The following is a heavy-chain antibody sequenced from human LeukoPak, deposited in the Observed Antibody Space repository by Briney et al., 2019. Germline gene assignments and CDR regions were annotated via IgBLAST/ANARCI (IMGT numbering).Heavy chain of an antibody. CDR3: AGDRYGDYDYYYGMDV. J-gene: IGHJ6*02. Sequence: GRSLRLSCAASGFTFSSYAMHWVRQAPGKGLEWVAVISYDGSNKYYADSVKGRFTISRDNSKNTLYLQMNSLRAEDTAVYYCAGDRYGDYDYYYGMDVWGQGTTVSVSS. D-gene: IGHD4-17*01. CDR2: ISYDGSNK. V-gene: IGHV3-30*14. CDR1: GFTFSSYA.